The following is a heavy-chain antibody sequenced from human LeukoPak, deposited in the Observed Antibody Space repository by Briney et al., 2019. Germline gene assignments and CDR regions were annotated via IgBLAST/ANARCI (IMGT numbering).Heavy chain of an antibody. D-gene: IGHD3-16*01. CDR2: ISSSGSTI. Sequence: PGGSLRLSCAASGFTFSSYEMNWVRQAPGKGLEWVSYISSSGSTIYYADSVKGRFTISRDNAKNSLYLQMNSLRAEDTAVYYCAKDDDWGRFNHWGQGTLVTVSS. V-gene: IGHV3-48*03. CDR1: GFTFSSYE. CDR3: AKDDDWGRFNH. J-gene: IGHJ1*01.